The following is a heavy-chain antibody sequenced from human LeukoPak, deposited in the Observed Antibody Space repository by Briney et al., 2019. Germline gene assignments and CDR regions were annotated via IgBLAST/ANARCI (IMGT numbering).Heavy chain of an antibody. CDR2: IKSDGST. Sequence: PGGSLRLSCAASGFTFSTYWMHWVRQAPGKGLVWVSRIKSDGSTNYADSVKGRFTISRDNANNTLSLQMNSLRPEDPGVYARAPSEIGGYYPEYFRHWGQGTLVTVSS. CDR1: GFTFSTYW. D-gene: IGHD3-22*01. CDR3: APSEIGGYYPEYFRH. J-gene: IGHJ1*01. V-gene: IGHV3-74*01.